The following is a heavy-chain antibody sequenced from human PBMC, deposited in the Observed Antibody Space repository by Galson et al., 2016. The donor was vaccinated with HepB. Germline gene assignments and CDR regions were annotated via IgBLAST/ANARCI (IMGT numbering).Heavy chain of an antibody. CDR3: AKDLTVTLHWFDP. V-gene: IGHV3-23*01. D-gene: IGHD2-15*01. CDR1: GFTFSSYA. Sequence: SLRLSCAASGFTFSSYAMSWVRQAPGKGLEWVSLIRGSGTNTYYADSVKGRFTISRDNSRNTLYLQMNSLRAEATAVYYCAKDLTVTLHWFDPWGQGTLVTVSS. CDR2: IRGSGTNT. J-gene: IGHJ5*02.